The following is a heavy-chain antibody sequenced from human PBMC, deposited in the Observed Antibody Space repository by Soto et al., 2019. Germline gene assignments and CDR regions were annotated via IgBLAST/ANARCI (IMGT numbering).Heavy chain of an antibody. V-gene: IGHV1-2*04. CDR1: GYTFTGYY. Sequence: ASVKVSCKASGYTFTGYYMHWVRQAPGQGLEWMGWINPNSGGTNYAQKFQGWVTMTRDTSISTAYMELSRLRSDDTAVYYCARARTYSSSWSTRNWFDPWGQGTLVTVSS. J-gene: IGHJ5*02. D-gene: IGHD6-13*01. CDR2: INPNSGGT. CDR3: ARARTYSSSWSTRNWFDP.